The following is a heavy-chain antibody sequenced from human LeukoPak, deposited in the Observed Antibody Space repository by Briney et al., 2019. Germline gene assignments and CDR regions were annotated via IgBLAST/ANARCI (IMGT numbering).Heavy chain of an antibody. CDR1: GYSFTSYW. Sequence: GESLKISCQGYGYSFTSYWIGWVRQMPGKGLEWMGSIYPGDSDTRYSPSFQGQVTISADKSISTAYLQWSSLKASDTAFYHAAGRIRYFDWTEYYFDYWGQGTLVTVSS. V-gene: IGHV5-51*01. J-gene: IGHJ4*02. CDR2: IYPGDSDT. D-gene: IGHD3-9*01. CDR3: AGRIRYFDWTEYYFDY.